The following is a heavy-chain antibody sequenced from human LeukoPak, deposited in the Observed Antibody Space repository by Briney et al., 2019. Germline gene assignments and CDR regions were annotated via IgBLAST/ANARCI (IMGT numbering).Heavy chain of an antibody. Sequence: SETLSLTCAVYGGSFSGYYWSWIRQPPGKGLEWIGEINHSGSTNYNPSLKSRVTISVDTSKNQFSLKLSSVTAADTAVYYCARLFKPHYYGSGSYPQGRSYFDYWGQGTLVTVSS. D-gene: IGHD3-10*01. CDR3: ARLFKPHYYGSGSYPQGRSYFDY. J-gene: IGHJ4*02. CDR1: GGSFSGYY. V-gene: IGHV4-34*01. CDR2: INHSGST.